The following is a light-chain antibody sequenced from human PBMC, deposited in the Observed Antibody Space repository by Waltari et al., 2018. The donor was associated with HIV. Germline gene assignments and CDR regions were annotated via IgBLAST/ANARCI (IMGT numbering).Light chain of an antibody. Sequence: QSTLTKPPSASGSPEQSVTIPCTVTIIDIGAYNYFSCFDQHPGKTPQLMIFDGRKRPPVVPVRFSGSMFGNPASLTFSGLQAEDEADYYCASHAGSKDVFGGGTKLTVL. CDR1: IIDIGAYNY. CDR2: DGR. CDR3: ASHAGSKDV. J-gene: IGLJ2*01. V-gene: IGLV2-8*01.